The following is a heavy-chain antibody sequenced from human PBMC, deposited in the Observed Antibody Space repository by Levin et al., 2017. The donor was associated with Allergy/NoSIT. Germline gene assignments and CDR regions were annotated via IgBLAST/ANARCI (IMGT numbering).Heavy chain of an antibody. CDR2: IYYSGST. V-gene: IGHV4-59*01. CDR1: GGSISSYY. CDR3: AREAQYCSSTSCPEDAFDI. Sequence: SETLSLTCTVSGGSISSYYWSWIRQPPGKGLEWIGYIYYSGSTNYNPSLKSRVTISVDTSKNQFSLKLSSVTAADTAVYYCAREAQYCSSTSCPEDAFDIWGQGTMVTVSS. J-gene: IGHJ3*02. D-gene: IGHD2-2*01.